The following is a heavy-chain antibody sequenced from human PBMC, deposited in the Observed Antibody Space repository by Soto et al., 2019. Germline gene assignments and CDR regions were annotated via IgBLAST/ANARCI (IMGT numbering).Heavy chain of an antibody. D-gene: IGHD2-8*01. Sequence: QVQLVQSGAEVKKPGASVKVSCKASGYSFTDYHIHWVRQAPGQGLEWLGRINPNSGGTSTAQKFQGWVTTTPGTSTSTASMELSGLRSDETAICYCARGNATDCSQGVCSVISNPDWDVWGKGPTVTVSS. CDR2: INPNSGGT. CDR1: GYSFTDYH. V-gene: IGHV1-2*04. J-gene: IGHJ6*03. CDR3: ARGNATDCSQGVCSVISNPDWDV.